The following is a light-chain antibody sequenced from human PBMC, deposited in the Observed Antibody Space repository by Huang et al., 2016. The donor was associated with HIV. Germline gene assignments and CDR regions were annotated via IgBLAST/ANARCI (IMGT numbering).Light chain of an antibody. CDR3: QQSYTESRLT. CDR1: QSIGTY. V-gene: IGKV1-39*01. Sequence: DIQITHFSSPLSASFGVGVTVTCRASQSIGTYLNWYQQKAGRSPKLLSFAESTLVSGVPSRFSGSGSGTEFALTISGLEPEEFAVYYCQQSYTESRLTFGGGTKVEIK. CDR2: AES. J-gene: IGKJ4*01.